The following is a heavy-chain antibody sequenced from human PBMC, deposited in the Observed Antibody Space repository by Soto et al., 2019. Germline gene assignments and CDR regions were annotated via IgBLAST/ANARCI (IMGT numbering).Heavy chain of an antibody. CDR3: ARHDIQLWSP. CDR2: IYYSGST. J-gene: IGHJ5*02. CDR1: GGSISSSSYY. Sequence: SETLSLTCTVSGGSISSSSYYWGWIRQPPGKGLEWIGSIYYSGSTYYNPSLKSRVTISVDTSKNQFSLKLSSVTAADTAVYYCARHDIQLWSPWGQGTLVTVSS. V-gene: IGHV4-39*01. D-gene: IGHD5-18*01.